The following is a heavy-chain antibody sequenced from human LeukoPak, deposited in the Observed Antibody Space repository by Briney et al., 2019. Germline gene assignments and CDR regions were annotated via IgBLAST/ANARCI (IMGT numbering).Heavy chain of an antibody. CDR1: GFTVSSNY. D-gene: IGHD3-22*01. CDR2: IYSGGST. V-gene: IGHV3-53*01. J-gene: IGHJ1*01. CDR3: ARGWYYYDSSGNAFDI. Sequence: GGSLRLSCAASGFTVSSNYMGWVRQAPGKGLEWVSVIYSGGSTYYADSVKGRFTISRDNSKNTLYLQMNSLRAEDTAVYYCARGWYYYDSSGNAFDIWGQGTLVTVSS.